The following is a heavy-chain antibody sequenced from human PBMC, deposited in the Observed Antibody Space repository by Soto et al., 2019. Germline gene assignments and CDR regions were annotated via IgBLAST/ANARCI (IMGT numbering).Heavy chain of an antibody. D-gene: IGHD3-22*01. Sequence: QVRLVQSGADVQRPGASMNISCQASGYQFTGSYLHWLRRAPGHGLQWMGMINPDTGSTNYAENCLERVTMTTDRSAGTVFLGLGRLTSDDKATDNCDRQYSSGTCCHGYFDFWGQGTFVTVSS. CDR1: GYQFTGSY. CDR2: INPDTGST. CDR3: DRQYSSGTCCHGYFDF. J-gene: IGHJ4*02. V-gene: IGHV1-2*02.